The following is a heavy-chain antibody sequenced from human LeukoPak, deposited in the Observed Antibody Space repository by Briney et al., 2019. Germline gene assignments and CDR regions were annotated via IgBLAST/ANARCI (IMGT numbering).Heavy chain of an antibody. CDR1: GFTFSSYW. D-gene: IGHD3-16*01. V-gene: IGHV3-74*01. CDR2: ISNDGRST. CDR3: VRGGSDYEYSGAS. J-gene: IGHJ5*02. Sequence: GGSRRLSCAASGFTFSSYWMHWIRQAPGKGQVCVSRISNDGRSTIYADSVKGRFTISRDNGKNTVFLQMNSLRVEDTAVYYCVRGGSDYEYSGASWGQGTLVTVSS.